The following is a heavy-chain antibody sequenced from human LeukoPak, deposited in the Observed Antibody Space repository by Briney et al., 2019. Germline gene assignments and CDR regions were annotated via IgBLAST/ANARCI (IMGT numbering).Heavy chain of an antibody. V-gene: IGHV4-59*01. J-gene: IGHJ4*02. CDR2: IYYSGNS. D-gene: IGHD3-3*01. CDR1: GGSISGYY. Sequence: SETLSLTCTVSGGSISGYYWSWIRQPPGKGLEWIGYIYYSGNSNYNPSLKSRVTISADTSKNQFSLNLSSVTAADTAVYYCARTYDFWSGYYGYWGQGTQVTVPS. CDR3: ARTYDFWSGYYGY.